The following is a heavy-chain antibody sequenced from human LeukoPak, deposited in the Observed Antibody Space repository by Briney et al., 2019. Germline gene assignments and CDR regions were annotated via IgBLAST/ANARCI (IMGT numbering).Heavy chain of an antibody. Sequence: PGGYLRLYGAASGFTCSSYAMSWVRQAPGKGLEWVSAISGSGGSTYYADSVKGRFTISRDNSKNTLYLQMNSLRAEDTAVYYCAKDRRPYSSSSEVLDYWGQGTLVTVSS. CDR3: AKDRRPYSSSSEVLDY. D-gene: IGHD6-6*01. J-gene: IGHJ4*02. V-gene: IGHV3-23*01. CDR1: GFTCSSYA. CDR2: ISGSGGST.